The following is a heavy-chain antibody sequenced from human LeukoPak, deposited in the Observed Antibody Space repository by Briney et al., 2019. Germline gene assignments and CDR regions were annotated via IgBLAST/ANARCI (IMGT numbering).Heavy chain of an antibody. Sequence: GGSLRLSCAASGFTFSSYGMHWVRQAPGKGLEWVAVISYDGSNKYYADSVKGRFTISRDNSKNTLYLQMNSLRAEDTAVYYCANGGLQQWLVPYYFDYWGQGTLVTVSS. CDR2: ISYDGSNK. D-gene: IGHD6-19*01. CDR1: GFTFSSYG. J-gene: IGHJ4*02. CDR3: ANGGLQQWLVPYYFDY. V-gene: IGHV3-30*18.